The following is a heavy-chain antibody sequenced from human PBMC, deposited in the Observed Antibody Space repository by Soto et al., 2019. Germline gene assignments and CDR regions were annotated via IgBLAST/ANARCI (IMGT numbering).Heavy chain of an antibody. CDR1: GFTVSSNY. Sequence: PGGSLRLSCAASGFTVSSNYMSWVRQAQGKGLEWVSVIYSGGSTYYADSVKGRFTISRDNSKNTLYLQMNSLRAEDTAVYYCARDQKYCSSTSCYEGNYYYYYMDVWGKGTTVTVSS. CDR2: IYSGGST. CDR3: ARDQKYCSSTSCYEGNYYYYYMDV. J-gene: IGHJ6*03. D-gene: IGHD2-2*01. V-gene: IGHV3-66*01.